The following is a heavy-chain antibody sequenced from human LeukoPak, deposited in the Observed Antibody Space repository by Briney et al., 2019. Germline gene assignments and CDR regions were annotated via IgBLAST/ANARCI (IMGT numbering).Heavy chain of an antibody. CDR2: IYSGGST. J-gene: IGHJ4*02. CDR1: GFTVSNNH. Sequence: GGSLRLSCAASGFTVSNNHMTWVRQAPGKGLEWVSLIYSGGSTHYADSVKGRFTISRDNSKNTLHLQMNSLRAEDTAVYYCARRSTVTAGAYWGQGTLVTVSS. CDR3: ARRSTVTAGAY. D-gene: IGHD4-17*01. V-gene: IGHV3-53*01.